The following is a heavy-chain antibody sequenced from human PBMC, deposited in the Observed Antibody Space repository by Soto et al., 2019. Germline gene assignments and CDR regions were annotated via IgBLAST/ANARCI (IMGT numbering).Heavy chain of an antibody. Sequence: QVQLVQSGAEVKKPGASVKVSCKASGDTFTDYYIHWVRQAPGQGLEWMGTVNPSGGHTTYAQHFLGRMTITSEPSAXTLYMELTSLTSEDTAVYYCARGGHVVVVTAALDYWGQGTLVPVSS. CDR1: GDTFTDYY. CDR2: VNPSGGHT. CDR3: ARGGHVVVVTAALDY. J-gene: IGHJ4*02. D-gene: IGHD2-21*02. V-gene: IGHV1-46*01.